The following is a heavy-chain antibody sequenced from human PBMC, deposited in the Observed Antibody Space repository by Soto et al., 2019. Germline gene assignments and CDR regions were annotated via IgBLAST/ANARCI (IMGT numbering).Heavy chain of an antibody. CDR2: VYYSGST. CDR3: GRLEGLATISYYFDY. D-gene: IGHD3-9*01. CDR1: GGSISSGGYY. J-gene: IGHJ4*02. V-gene: IGHV4-39*01. Sequence: SETLSLTCTVSGGSISSGGYYWSWIRQHPGKGLEWIGSVYYSGSTYYNPSLESRVTISVDTSKNQFSLKLMSLSAADTAVYYCGRLEGLATISYYFDYWGQGALVTVSS.